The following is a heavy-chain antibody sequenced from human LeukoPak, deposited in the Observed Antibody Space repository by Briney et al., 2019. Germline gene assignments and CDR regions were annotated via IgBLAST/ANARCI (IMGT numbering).Heavy chain of an antibody. CDR3: AREASVADRQQLRLDP. D-gene: IGHD6-13*01. CDR2: FSTSSSHI. J-gene: IGHJ5*02. Sequence: GGSLTLSCAASGFTFSSYSMNWVRQAPGKGLEWVSYFSTSSSHIYYADSVKGRFTISRDNSKNTLYLQMNSLRAEDTAVYYCAREASVADRQQLRLDPWGQGTLVTVSS. V-gene: IGHV3-21*01. CDR1: GFTFSSYS.